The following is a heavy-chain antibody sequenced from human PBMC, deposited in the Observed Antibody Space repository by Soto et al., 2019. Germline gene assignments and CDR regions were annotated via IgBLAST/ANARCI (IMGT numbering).Heavy chain of an antibody. CDR1: GGNFGIYA. J-gene: IGHJ6*02. Sequence: QVQLEQSGAEVKKPGSSVKVSCKPSGGNFGIYAITWVRQAPGQGLRWVGGIIPTVGTTHYAQKFEGRVSITADESTGTVYIELSRLTSDDTAIYYCTRYVGEPFYSYDMDVWGQGTIVTVSS. CDR3: TRYVGEPFYSYDMDV. D-gene: IGHD4-4*01. V-gene: IGHV1-69*01. CDR2: IIPTVGTT.